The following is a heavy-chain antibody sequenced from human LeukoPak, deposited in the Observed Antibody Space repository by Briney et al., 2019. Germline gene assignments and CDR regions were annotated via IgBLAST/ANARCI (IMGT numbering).Heavy chain of an antibody. CDR3: ARVFGGAGDYDDH. D-gene: IGHD3-10*01. CDR1: GGTFSSYA. J-gene: IGHJ4*02. Sequence: SVKVSCKASGGTFSSYAISWVRQAPGQGLEWMGGIIPIFGTANYAQKFQGRVTITADESTSTAYMELSSLRSEDTAVYYCARVFGGAGDYDDHWGQGTLVTVSS. V-gene: IGHV1-69*13. CDR2: IIPIFGTA.